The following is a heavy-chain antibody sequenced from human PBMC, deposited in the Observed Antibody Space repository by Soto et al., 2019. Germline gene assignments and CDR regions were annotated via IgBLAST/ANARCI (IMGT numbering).Heavy chain of an antibody. Sequence: QVQLLESGGGVVQPGGSLRLSCAVSGFTFSVYSMHWVRQAPGKGLEWVALIIYDGSSTYYGDSVKGRVTISRDNSKNTLYLQMNGLRAEDAAVSYCKRERGSGNYYSAYFDYWGQGTLVTVSS. V-gene: IGHV3-30-3*01. CDR3: KRERGSGNYYSAYFDY. D-gene: IGHD3-10*01. J-gene: IGHJ4*02. CDR2: IIYDGSST. CDR1: GFTFSVYS.